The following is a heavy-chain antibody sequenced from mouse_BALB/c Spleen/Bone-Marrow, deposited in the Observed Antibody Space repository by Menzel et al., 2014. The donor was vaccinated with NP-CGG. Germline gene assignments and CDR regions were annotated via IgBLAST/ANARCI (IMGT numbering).Heavy chain of an antibody. J-gene: IGHJ3*01. Sequence: VQLQQSGAELVKPGASVKLSCTASGFNIKDTYMHWVKQRPEQGLEWIGRIDPANGNSKYDPKCQGKDTITADTSSNTAYLQLSMLTSEDSVVYICAAYYHGSIYGFAYRGQGTLVTVSA. V-gene: IGHV14-3*02. D-gene: IGHD1-1*01. CDR1: GFNIKDTY. CDR2: IDPANGNS. CDR3: AAYYHGSIYGFAY.